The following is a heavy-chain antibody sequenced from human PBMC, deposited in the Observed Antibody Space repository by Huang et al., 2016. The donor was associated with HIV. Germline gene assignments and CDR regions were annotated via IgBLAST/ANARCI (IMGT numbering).Heavy chain of an antibody. CDR2: LGGTGTVM. CDR3: ATGITVAGGEFYFDY. D-gene: IGHD6-19*01. V-gene: IGHV3-11*01. Sequence: QVRLVESGGGLVKPGGSLRLSCAASGFTFSTYYASWIRQAPGKGLEWISFLGGTGTVMYYADSVRGRFVITRDNSKNSLDLQMNNLRAKDTAVYFCATGITVAGGEFYFDYWGQGDLVTVSS. J-gene: IGHJ4*02. CDR1: GFTFSTYY.